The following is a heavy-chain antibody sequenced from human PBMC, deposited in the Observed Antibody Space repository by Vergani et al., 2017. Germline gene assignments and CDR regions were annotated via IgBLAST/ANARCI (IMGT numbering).Heavy chain of an antibody. CDR3: ARHLAYCGGDCYPYYYGMDV. Sequence: QLQLQESGPGLVKPSETLSLTCTVSGGSISSSSYYWGWIRQPPGKGLEWIGSIYFSGSTYYNPSLKSRVTISVDMSKNQFSLKLSSVTAADTAVYYCARHLAYCGGDCYPYYYGMDVWGQGTTVTVSS. D-gene: IGHD2-21*02. CDR1: GGSISSSSYY. J-gene: IGHJ6*02. CDR2: IYFSGST. V-gene: IGHV4-39*01.